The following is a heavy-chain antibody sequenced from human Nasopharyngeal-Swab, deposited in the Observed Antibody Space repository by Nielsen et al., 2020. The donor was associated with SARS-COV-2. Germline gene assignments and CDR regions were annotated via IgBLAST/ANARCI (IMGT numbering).Heavy chain of an antibody. V-gene: IGHV1-2*04. CDR1: GYTFTGYY. CDR2: INPNSGGT. D-gene: IGHD6-13*01. CDR3: ARDNDGVAAAGTGYYYYYMDV. J-gene: IGHJ6*03. Sequence: ASVKVSCKASGYTFTGYYMHWVRQAPGQGLEWMGWINPNSGGTNYAQKFQGWVTMTRDTSISTAYMELSRLRSDDTAVYYCARDNDGVAAAGTGYYYYYMDVWGKGTTVTVSS.